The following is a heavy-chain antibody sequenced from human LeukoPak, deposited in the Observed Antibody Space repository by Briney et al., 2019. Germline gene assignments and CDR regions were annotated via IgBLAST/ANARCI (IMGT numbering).Heavy chain of an antibody. J-gene: IGHJ4*02. CDR1: GFTFSSYA. Sequence: GRSLRLSCAASGFTFSSYAMHWVRQAPGKGLEWVAVISYDESNKYYADSVKGRFTISRDNSKNTLYLQMNSLRAEDTAVYYCARDSRRYCSGGSCYSLDYWGQGTLVTVSS. CDR3: ARDSRRYCSGGSCYSLDY. V-gene: IGHV3-30-3*01. D-gene: IGHD2-15*01. CDR2: ISYDESNK.